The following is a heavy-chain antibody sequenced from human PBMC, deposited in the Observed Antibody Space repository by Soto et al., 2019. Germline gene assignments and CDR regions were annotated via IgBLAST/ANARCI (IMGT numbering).Heavy chain of an antibody. J-gene: IGHJ4*02. V-gene: IGHV4-30-4*01. D-gene: IGHD3-22*01. CDR3: ARTYSSGYYYDDY. CDR2: IYYSGST. Sequence: PSVTLSLTCTVSGGSISSGDYYWRWIRQPPGKGLEWIGYIYYSGSTYYNPSLKSRVTISVDTSKNQFSLKLSSVTAADTAVYYCARTYSSGYYYDDYWGQGTLVTVSS. CDR1: GGSISSGDYY.